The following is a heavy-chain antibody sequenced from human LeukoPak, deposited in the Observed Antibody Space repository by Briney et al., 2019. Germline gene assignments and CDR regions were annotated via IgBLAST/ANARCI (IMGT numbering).Heavy chain of an antibody. J-gene: IGHJ3*02. CDR3: ARQDVDTATDGAFDI. V-gene: IGHV3-11*01. CDR2: ISSSGSTV. CDR1: GFTFSDYY. D-gene: IGHD5-18*01. Sequence: PGGSLRLSCAASGFTFSDYYMSWIRQAPGKGLEWVSYISSSGSTVYYADSVKGRFTISRDNAKNSLYLQMNSLRAEDTAVYYCARQDVDTATDGAFDIWGQGTMVTVSS.